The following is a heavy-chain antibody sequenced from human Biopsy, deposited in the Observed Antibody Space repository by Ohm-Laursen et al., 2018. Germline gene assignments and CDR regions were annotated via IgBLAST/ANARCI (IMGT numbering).Heavy chain of an antibody. CDR1: GFTFNNYG. V-gene: IGHV3-30*18. CDR2: IFYDGSNT. J-gene: IGHJ6*02. CDR3: AKDRYNYTPIGGFSMDV. D-gene: IGHD5-18*01. Sequence: SLRLSCAASGFTFNNYGMQWVRQAPGKGLEWVAFIFYDGSNTYYADSVKGRYTISRDNSRDTLHLQMSSLRAEGTAVYYCAKDRYNYTPIGGFSMDVWGQGTTVTVSS.